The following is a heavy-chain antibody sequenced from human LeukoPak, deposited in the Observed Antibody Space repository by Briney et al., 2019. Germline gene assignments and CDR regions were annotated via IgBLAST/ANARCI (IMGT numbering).Heavy chain of an antibody. D-gene: IGHD2-2*01. CDR1: GGSFSGYY. Sequence: SETLSLTCAVYGGSFSGYYWSWIRQPPGKGLEWIGEINHSGSTNYNPSLKSRVTISVDTSKNQFSLKLSSVTAADTAVYYCVGYCSSTSCPVDYWGKGTLVTVSS. CDR3: VGYCSSTSCPVDY. V-gene: IGHV4-34*01. CDR2: INHSGST. J-gene: IGHJ4*02.